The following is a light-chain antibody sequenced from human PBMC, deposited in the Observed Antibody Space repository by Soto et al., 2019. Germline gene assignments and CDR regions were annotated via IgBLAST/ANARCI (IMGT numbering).Light chain of an antibody. V-gene: IGKV1-27*01. CDR2: DAS. CDR1: QSISIY. CDR3: QRYNRAALT. J-gene: IGKJ4*01. Sequence: DIQMTQSPSSLSASVGDRVTITCRASQSISIYLAWYRQKPGKVPKFLIYDASTLQSGVPSRFSGSGSGTDFTLTISRLQPEDVATYYCQRYNRAALTFGGGIMVEIK.